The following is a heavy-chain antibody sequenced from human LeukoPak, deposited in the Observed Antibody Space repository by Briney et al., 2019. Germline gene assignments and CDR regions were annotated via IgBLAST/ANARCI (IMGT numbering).Heavy chain of an antibody. J-gene: IGHJ4*01. V-gene: IGHV4-59*08. D-gene: IGHD3-22*01. CDR2: IYSSGST. CDR3: ARRYDTSGLCYFDY. CDR1: GGSIKNYY. Sequence: SSETLSLTCAVSGGSIKNYYWSWIRQPPGKGPEWIGYIYSSGSTNYNPSLKSRVTISVDTSKNQFSLRLSSVTAADTAVYFCARRYDTSGLCYFDYWGHGTLVTVSS.